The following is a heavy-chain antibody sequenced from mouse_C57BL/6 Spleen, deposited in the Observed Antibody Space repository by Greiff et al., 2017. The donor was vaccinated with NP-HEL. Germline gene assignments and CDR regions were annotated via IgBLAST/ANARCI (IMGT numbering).Heavy chain of an antibody. V-gene: IGHV1-69*01. CDR3: ASGYGSSYDAMDY. CDR1: GYTFTSYW. CDR2: IDPSDSYT. Sequence: VQLQQPGAELVMPGASVKLSCKASGYTFTSYWMHWVKQRPGQGLEWIGEIDPSDSYTNYNQKFKGKSTLTVDKSSSTAYMQLKSLTSEDSAVYYCASGYGSSYDAMDYWGQGTSVTVSS. D-gene: IGHD1-1*01. J-gene: IGHJ4*01.